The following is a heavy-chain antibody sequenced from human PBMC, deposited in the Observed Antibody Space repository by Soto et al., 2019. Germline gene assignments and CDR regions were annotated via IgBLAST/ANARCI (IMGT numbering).Heavy chain of an antibody. D-gene: IGHD6-13*01. V-gene: IGHV5-51*01. CDR3: ARTSAAGKYYSDAFDI. Sequence: GESLKISCKGSGYSFTSYWIGWVRQMPGKGLEWMGIIYPGDSDTRYSPSFQGQVTISADKSLSTVYLQWSSLKASDTAMYYCARTSAAGKYYSDAFDIWGQGTMVTVSS. CDR2: IYPGDSDT. CDR1: GYSFTSYW. J-gene: IGHJ3*02.